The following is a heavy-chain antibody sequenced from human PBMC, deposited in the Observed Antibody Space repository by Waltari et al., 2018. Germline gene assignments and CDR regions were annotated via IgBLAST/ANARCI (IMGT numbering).Heavy chain of an antibody. J-gene: IGHJ2*01. CDR3: AKSVDGYNDNWYFDL. CDR1: GFTFSSYA. CDR2: ISGSGGST. D-gene: IGHD5-12*01. V-gene: IGHV3-23*01. Sequence: EVQLLESGGGLVQPGGSLRLSCAASGFTFSSYAMSWVRQDPGKGLEWVSAISGSGGSTYYADSVKGRFTISRDNSKNTLYLQMNSLRAEDTAVYYCAKSVDGYNDNWYFDLWGRGTLVTVSS.